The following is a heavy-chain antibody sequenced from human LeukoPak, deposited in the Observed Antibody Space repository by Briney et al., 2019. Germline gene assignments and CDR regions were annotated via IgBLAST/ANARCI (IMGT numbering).Heavy chain of an antibody. CDR3: AKVGTVYFPLDF. CDR2: INWNGGST. CDR1: GFTFDDYG. J-gene: IGHJ4*02. V-gene: IGHV3-20*04. Sequence: GGSLTLSCAASGFTFDDYGMSWVRQAPGKWLEWVSGINWNGGSTGYADSVKGRFTMSRDNSKNTLYLQMNSLRAGDTAVYYCAKVGTVYFPLDFWGQGTLVTVSS. D-gene: IGHD2/OR15-2a*01.